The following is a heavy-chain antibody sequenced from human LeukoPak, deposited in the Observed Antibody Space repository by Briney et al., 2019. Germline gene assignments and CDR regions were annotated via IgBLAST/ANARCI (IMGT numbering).Heavy chain of an antibody. Sequence: ASVKVSCKASGYTFTSYAMHWVRQAPGQRLEWMGWINAGNGNTKYSQKFQGRVTMTRDTSTSTVYMELSSLRSEDTAVYYCARALTVTTLRAFDIWGQGTMVTVSS. D-gene: IGHD4-17*01. J-gene: IGHJ3*02. CDR3: ARALTVTTLRAFDI. CDR2: INAGNGNT. V-gene: IGHV1-3*01. CDR1: GYTFTSYA.